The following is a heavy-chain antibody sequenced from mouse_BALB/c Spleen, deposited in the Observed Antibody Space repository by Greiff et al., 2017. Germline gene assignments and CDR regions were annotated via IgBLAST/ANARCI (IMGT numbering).Heavy chain of an antibody. J-gene: IGHJ4*01. CDR3: ARGGRDHGGYNAMDY. Sequence: EVQRVESGGGLVKPGGSLKLSCAASGFTFSSYAMSWVRQTPEKRLEWVATISSGGSYTYYPDSVKGRFTISRDNAKNTLYLQMSSLRSEDTAMYYCARGGRDHGGYNAMDYWGQGTSVTVSS. V-gene: IGHV5-9-3*01. D-gene: IGHD1-1*02. CDR2: ISSGGSYT. CDR1: GFTFSSYA.